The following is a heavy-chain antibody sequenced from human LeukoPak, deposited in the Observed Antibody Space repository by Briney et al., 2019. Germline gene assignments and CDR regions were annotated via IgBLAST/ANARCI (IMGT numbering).Heavy chain of an antibody. V-gene: IGHV3-23*01. CDR3: AKDGYFHDSSGYSYFDS. CDR2: ISGSGGTT. J-gene: IGHJ4*02. D-gene: IGHD3-22*01. Sequence: PGGSLRLSCAASGFTFNNFPMSWVRQVPGKGLEWVSSISGSGGTTYYAGSVRGRFTISRDNAKKTLFLHMRSLRAEDTALYYCAKDGYFHDSSGYSYFDSWGQGILVSASS. CDR1: GFTFNNFP.